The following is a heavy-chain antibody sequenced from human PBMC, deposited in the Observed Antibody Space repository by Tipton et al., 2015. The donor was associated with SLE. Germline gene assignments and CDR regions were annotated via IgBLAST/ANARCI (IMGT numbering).Heavy chain of an antibody. Sequence: VQSGPEVKKPGASVKVSCRASGYIFSTYGISWVRQAPGQGLEWMGWINPYNDNTDYVELLQGRVTMTTDTSTGTAYMELTSLNSDDTAIYYCARHPVAGYTYYMDVWGTGTTVTVSS. CDR1: GYIFSTYG. V-gene: IGHV1-18*01. CDR3: ARHPVAGYTYYMDV. D-gene: IGHD5-24*01. J-gene: IGHJ6*03. CDR2: INPYNDNT.